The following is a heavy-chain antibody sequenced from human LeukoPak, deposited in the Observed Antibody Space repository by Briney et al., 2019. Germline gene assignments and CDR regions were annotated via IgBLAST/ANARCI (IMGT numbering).Heavy chain of an antibody. Sequence: ASVKVSCKASGYTFTGYYMHWVRQAPGQGLEWMGWINPNSGGTNYAQKFQGRVTMTRDTSISTAYMELSRLRSDDTAVYYCARALMIVGAFDIWGQGTMVTVSS. V-gene: IGHV1-2*02. CDR1: GYTFTGYY. CDR3: ARALMIVGAFDI. CDR2: INPNSGGT. D-gene: IGHD3-22*01. J-gene: IGHJ3*02.